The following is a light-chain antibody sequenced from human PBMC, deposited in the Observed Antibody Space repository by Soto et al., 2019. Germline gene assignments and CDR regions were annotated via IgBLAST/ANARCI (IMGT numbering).Light chain of an antibody. J-gene: IGKJ1*01. V-gene: IGKV3-11*01. Sequence: EIVLTQSPATLSSFPGDRVTLSCRASHAVNTRLAWYQHRPGQAPRLLIYLASNRAAGVPARFSGSGSEKDFTLTISDVEPEDFAVYYCHQRQSWPRTFGQGTTVDI. CDR2: LAS. CDR3: HQRQSWPRT. CDR1: HAVNTR.